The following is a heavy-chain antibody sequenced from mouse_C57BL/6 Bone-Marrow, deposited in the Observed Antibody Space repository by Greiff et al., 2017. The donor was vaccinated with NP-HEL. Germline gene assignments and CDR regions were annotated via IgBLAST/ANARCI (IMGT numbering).Heavy chain of an antibody. D-gene: IGHD1-1*01. Sequence: EVKLQESGPVLVKPGASVKMSCKASGYTFTDYYMNWVKQSHGKSLEWIGVINPYNGGTSYNQKFKGKATLTVDKSSSTAYMELNSLTSEDSAVYYCARYGSSGAYWGQGTLVTVSA. CDR2: INPYNGGT. CDR3: ARYGSSGAY. CDR1: GYTFTDYY. J-gene: IGHJ3*01. V-gene: IGHV1-19*01.